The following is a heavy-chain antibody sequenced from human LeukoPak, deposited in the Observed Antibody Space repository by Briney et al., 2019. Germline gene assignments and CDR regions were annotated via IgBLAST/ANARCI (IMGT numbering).Heavy chain of an antibody. Sequence: GESLKLSCKGSGYSFTSYWIAWVRQIPGKGLEWMGVVYPTDCSTSYSPSFKGQVTISADKSISTAYLQWSSLKAADTAMYYCARMARYYYGMDVWGQGTTVTVSS. CDR2: VYPTDCST. CDR3: ARMARYYYGMDV. D-gene: IGHD5-24*01. CDR1: GYSFTSYW. V-gene: IGHV5-51*01. J-gene: IGHJ6*02.